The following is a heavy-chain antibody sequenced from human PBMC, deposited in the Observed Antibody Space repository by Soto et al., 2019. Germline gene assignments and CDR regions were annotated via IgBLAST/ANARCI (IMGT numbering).Heavy chain of an antibody. Sequence: PGGSLRLSCAASGFSFSDAWMTWVRQAPGKGLEWVGRIKSKRDGGTTDYAAPVKGRFTVSRDDSKNTLSLQMNSLRAEDTAVYYCARDYNYDSGGSLSDGMDVWGQGTTVTVSS. D-gene: IGHD3-22*01. CDR2: IKSKRDGGTT. V-gene: IGHV3-15*07. CDR1: GFSFSDAW. CDR3: ARDYNYDSGGSLSDGMDV. J-gene: IGHJ6*02.